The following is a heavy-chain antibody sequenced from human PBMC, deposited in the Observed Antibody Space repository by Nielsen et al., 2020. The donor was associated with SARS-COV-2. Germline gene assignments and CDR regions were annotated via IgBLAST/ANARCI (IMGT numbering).Heavy chain of an antibody. J-gene: IGHJ4*02. D-gene: IGHD5-24*01. CDR3: VRIDMATISVDY. Sequence: SETLSLTCIVSGGSISTGSHYWSWIRQPPGKGLEWIGYIFYRGNTNYSPSLKSRVTISVDTSKNQFSLKVNSVTAADTAVYYCVRIDMATISVDYWGRGTLVTVSS. CDR1: GGSISTGSHY. CDR2: IFYRGNT. V-gene: IGHV4-61*01.